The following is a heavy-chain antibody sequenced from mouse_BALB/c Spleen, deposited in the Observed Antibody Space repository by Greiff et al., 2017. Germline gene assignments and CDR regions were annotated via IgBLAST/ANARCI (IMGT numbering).Heavy chain of an antibody. CDR1: GFSLTSYG. D-gene: IGHD2-14*01. J-gene: IGHJ4*01. CDR3: ARDYRYDWGYYAMDY. Sequence: VKLVESGPGLVAPSQSLSITCTVSGFSLTSYGVHWVRQPPGKGLEWLGVIWAGGSTNYNSALMSRLSISKDNSKSQVFLKMNSLQTDDTAMYYCARDYRYDWGYYAMDYWGQGTSVTVSS. V-gene: IGHV2-9*02. CDR2: IWAGGST.